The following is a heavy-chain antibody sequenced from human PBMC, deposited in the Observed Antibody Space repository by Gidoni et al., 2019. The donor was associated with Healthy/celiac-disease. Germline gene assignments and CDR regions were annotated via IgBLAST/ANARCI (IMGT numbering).Heavy chain of an antibody. V-gene: IGHV4-39*01. CDR1: GGSISSSSYY. Sequence: QLQLQGSGPGLVKPSETLSPTCTVSGGSISSSSYYWGWIRQPPGKGLEWIGSIYYSGSTYYHPSLKSRVTISVDTSKNQFSLKLSSVTAADTAVYYCARGYRAAAGTRRFDPWGQGTLVTVSS. J-gene: IGHJ5*02. CDR3: ARGYRAAAGTRRFDP. CDR2: IYYSGST. D-gene: IGHD6-13*01.